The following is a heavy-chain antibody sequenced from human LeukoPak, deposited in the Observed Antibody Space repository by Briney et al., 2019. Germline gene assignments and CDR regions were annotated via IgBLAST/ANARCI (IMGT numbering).Heavy chain of an antibody. CDR3: ARGSRFGVVGRDAFDI. V-gene: IGHV3-21*01. D-gene: IGHD3-3*01. J-gene: IGHJ3*02. Sequence: GGSLRLSCAASRFTFSSYSMNWVRQAPGKGLEWVSSISSSGSYIYYADSVKGRFTISRDNAKNSLYMQMNSLRAEDTAVYYCARGSRFGVVGRDAFDIWGQGTVVTVSS. CDR2: ISSSGSYI. CDR1: RFTFSSYS.